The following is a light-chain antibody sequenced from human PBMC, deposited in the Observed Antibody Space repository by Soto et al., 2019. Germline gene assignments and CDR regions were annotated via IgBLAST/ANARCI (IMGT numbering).Light chain of an antibody. Sequence: DIQMTQSKTSLSSSVGDRVTITCRAGQYIGRYLNWYQQKPGKAPKLLIYAASSLHSGVPSRFSGSGSGTDFTLTISSLQPEDFATYSCQQTYRTPLPFGGGTKADIK. J-gene: IGKJ4*01. CDR2: AAS. CDR3: QQTYRTPLP. V-gene: IGKV1-39*01. CDR1: QYIGRY.